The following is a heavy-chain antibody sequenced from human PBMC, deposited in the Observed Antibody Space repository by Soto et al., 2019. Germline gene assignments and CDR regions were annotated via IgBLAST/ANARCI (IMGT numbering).Heavy chain of an antibody. CDR2: ISGSGGST. Sequence: EVQLLESGGGLVQPGGSLRLSCAASGFTFSSYAMSWVRQAPGKGLEWVSAISGSGGSTYYADSVKGRFTISRDNSKNTLYLQTNSLRAEDTAVYYCERRSSGWYFDYWGQGTLVTVSS. CDR3: ERRSSGWYFDY. D-gene: IGHD6-19*01. V-gene: IGHV3-23*01. J-gene: IGHJ4*02. CDR1: GFTFSSYA.